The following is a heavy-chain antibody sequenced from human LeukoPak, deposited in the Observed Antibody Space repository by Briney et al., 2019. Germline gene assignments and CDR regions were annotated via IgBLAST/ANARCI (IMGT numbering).Heavy chain of an antibody. D-gene: IGHD1-1*01. CDR1: GFTFSSYA. V-gene: IGHV3-23*01. CDR3: AKDKGWGYSAYDFYGMDV. J-gene: IGHJ6*02. CDR2: ISGSGGST. Sequence: GGSLRLSCAASGFTFSSYAMSWVRQAPGKGLEWVSAISGSGGSTYYAESVKGRFTISRDSSKNTLYLQMNSLRAEDTAIYYCAKDKGWGYSAYDFYGMDVWGQGTTVTVSS.